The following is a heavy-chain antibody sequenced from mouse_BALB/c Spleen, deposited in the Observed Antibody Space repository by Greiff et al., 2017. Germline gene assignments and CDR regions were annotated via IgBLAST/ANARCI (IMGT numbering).Heavy chain of an antibody. V-gene: IGHV3-6*02. Sequence: EVQLQESGPGLVKPSQSLSLTCSVTGYSITSGYYWNWIRQFPGNKLEWMGYISYDGSNNYNPSLKNRISITRDTSKNQFFLKLNSVTTEDTATYYCARMHYGRRAMDYWGQGTSVTVSS. CDR1: GYSITSGYY. J-gene: IGHJ4*01. CDR3: ARMHYGRRAMDY. CDR2: ISYDGSN. D-gene: IGHD1-1*01.